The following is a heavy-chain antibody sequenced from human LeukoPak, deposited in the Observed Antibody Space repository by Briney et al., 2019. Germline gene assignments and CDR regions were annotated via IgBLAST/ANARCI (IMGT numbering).Heavy chain of an antibody. CDR1: GFTFSSYS. Sequence: PGGSLRLSCAASGFTFSSYSMNWVRQAPGKGLEWVSSISSSSSYIYYADSVKGRFTISRDNAKNSLYLQMNSLRAEDTAVYYWAKDGFIVVVPAAGKRAGWGKGTT. V-gene: IGHV3-21*01. CDR3: AKDGFIVVVPAAGKRAG. CDR2: ISSSSSYI. J-gene: IGHJ6*03. D-gene: IGHD2-2*01.